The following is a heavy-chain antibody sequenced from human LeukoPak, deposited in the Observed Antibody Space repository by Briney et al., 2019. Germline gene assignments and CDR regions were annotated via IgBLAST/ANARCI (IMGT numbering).Heavy chain of an antibody. CDR2: IYYSGST. D-gene: IGHD5-12*01. CDR1: GGSISSGGYY. V-gene: IGHV4-31*03. CDR3: ARVPGGYNSFDY. J-gene: IGHJ4*02. Sequence: SETLSLTCTVSGGSISSGGYYWSWIRQHPGKGLEWIGYIYYSGSTYYNPSLKSRVTISVDTSKNQFSLKLSSVTAADTAVYYCARVPGGYNSFDYWGQGTLVTVSS.